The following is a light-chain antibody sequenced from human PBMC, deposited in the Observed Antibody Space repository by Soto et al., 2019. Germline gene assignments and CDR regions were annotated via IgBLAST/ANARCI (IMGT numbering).Light chain of an antibody. CDR1: SSDVGGYDY. CDR2: EVS. J-gene: IGLJ2*01. Sequence: QSALTQPPSASGSPGQSVTISCTGTSSDVGGYDYVSWFQQHPDKAPKLMIYEVSKRPSGAPDRFSGSKSDNTASLTVSGLQAEDEADYYCTSYAGNKVIFGGGTKLTVL. CDR3: TSYAGNKVI. V-gene: IGLV2-8*01.